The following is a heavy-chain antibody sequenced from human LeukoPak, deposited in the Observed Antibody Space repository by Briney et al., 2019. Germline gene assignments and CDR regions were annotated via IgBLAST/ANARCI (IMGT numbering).Heavy chain of an antibody. V-gene: IGHV3-30*18. CDR3: AKPYSSSWYYPAGYYFDY. J-gene: IGHJ4*02. CDR2: ISYDGSNK. CDR1: GFTFSSYG. Sequence: PGGSLRLSCAASGFTFSSYGRHWVRQAPGKGLEWVAVISYDGSNKYYADSVKGRFTISRDNSKNTLYLQMNSLRAEDTAVYYCAKPYSSSWYYPAGYYFDYWGQGTLVTVSS. D-gene: IGHD6-13*01.